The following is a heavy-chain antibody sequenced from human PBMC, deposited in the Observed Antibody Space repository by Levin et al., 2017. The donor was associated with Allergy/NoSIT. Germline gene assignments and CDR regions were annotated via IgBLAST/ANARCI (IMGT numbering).Heavy chain of an antibody. D-gene: IGHD1-26*01. CDR3: AHSQGAHNDYYYYYMDV. V-gene: IGHV2-5*02. J-gene: IGHJ6*03. Sequence: SGPTLVKPTQTFTLTCTFSGFFLSPSGVGVGWIRQPPGKALEWLALIYWDDDKRYSPSLKSRLTITKDTSKNQVVLTMTNMDPVDTATYYCAHSQGAHNDYYYYYMDVWGKGTTVTVSS. CDR1: GFFLSPSGVG. CDR2: IYWDDDK.